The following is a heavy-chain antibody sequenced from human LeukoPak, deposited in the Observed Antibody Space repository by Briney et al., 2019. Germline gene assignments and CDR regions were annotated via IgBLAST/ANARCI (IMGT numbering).Heavy chain of an antibody. V-gene: IGHV3-23*01. CDR2: ISGSGGST. CDR1: GFTFSSYA. J-gene: IGHJ5*02. CDR3: ARAVVGGLVRVDWFDP. D-gene: IGHD6-19*01. Sequence: GGSLRLSCAASGFTFSSYAMSWVRQAPGKGLEWVSVISGSGGSTYYADSVKGRFTISRDNSKNTLYLQMNSLRAEDTAVYYCARAVVGGLVRVDWFDPWGQGTLVTVSS.